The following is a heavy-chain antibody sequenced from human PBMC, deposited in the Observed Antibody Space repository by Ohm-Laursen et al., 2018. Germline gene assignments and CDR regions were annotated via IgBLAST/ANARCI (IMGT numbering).Heavy chain of an antibody. D-gene: IGHD3-10*01. CDR2: ISYDGSNK. CDR3: ARDGQYGSGVYASY. V-gene: IGHV3-30*03. CDR1: GFTFSSYG. Sequence: SLRLSCAASGFTFSSYGMHWVRQAPGKGLEWVAVISYDGSNKYYADSVKGRFTISRDNSKNTLYLQMNSLRAEDTAVYYCARDGQYGSGVYASYWGQGTLVTVSS. J-gene: IGHJ4*02.